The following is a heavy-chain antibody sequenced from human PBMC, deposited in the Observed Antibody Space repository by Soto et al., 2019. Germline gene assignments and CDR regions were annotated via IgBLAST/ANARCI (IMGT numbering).Heavy chain of an antibody. Sequence: QVQLVQSGAEVKKPGSSVKVSCKASGGTFSSYAISWVRQAPGQGLEWMGGIIPIFGTANYAQKFQGRVTITADESTGTAYMELSSLRSDDTAVYYCARVEDGSGSYPLYYYGMDVWGQGTTVTVSS. CDR2: IIPIFGTA. J-gene: IGHJ6*02. D-gene: IGHD3-10*01. V-gene: IGHV1-69*12. CDR3: ARVEDGSGSYPLYYYGMDV. CDR1: GGTFSSYA.